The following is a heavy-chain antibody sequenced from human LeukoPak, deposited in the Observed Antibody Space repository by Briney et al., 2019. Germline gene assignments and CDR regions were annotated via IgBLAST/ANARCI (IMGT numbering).Heavy chain of an antibody. V-gene: IGHV4-59*01. Sequence: PSETLSLICAVYGGSFSGYYWSWIRQPPGKGLEWIGYIYYSGSTNYNPSLKSRVTISVDTSKNQFSLKLSSVTAADTAVYYCARQANYAKRGFDPWGQGTLVTVSS. J-gene: IGHJ5*02. CDR2: IYYSGST. CDR1: GGSFSGYY. CDR3: ARQANYAKRGFDP. D-gene: IGHD1-7*01.